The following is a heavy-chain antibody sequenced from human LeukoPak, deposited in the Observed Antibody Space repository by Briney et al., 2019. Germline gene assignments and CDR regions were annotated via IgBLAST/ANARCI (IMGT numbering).Heavy chain of an antibody. Sequence: SETLSLTCNVSGGSLRSAYWSWIRQPPGKGLEYIWYIHHSGSTDYSPFLRSRVTISVDTSKNQFSLNLRFVTAADTALYYCARLYGGNVDSYYFDSWGQGTLVTVSS. J-gene: IGHJ4*02. CDR3: ARLYGGNVDSYYFDS. CDR2: IHHSGST. V-gene: IGHV4-59*08. D-gene: IGHD4-23*01. CDR1: GGSLRSAY.